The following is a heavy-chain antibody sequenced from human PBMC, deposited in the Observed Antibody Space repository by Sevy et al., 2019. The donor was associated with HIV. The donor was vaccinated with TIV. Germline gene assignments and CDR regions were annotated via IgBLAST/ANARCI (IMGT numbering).Heavy chain of an antibody. CDR1: GFTFSSYA. Sequence: GGSLRLSCAASGFTFSSYAMSWVRQAPGKGLEWVSDISGSGGSTYYADSVKGRFTISRDNSKNTLYLQMNSLRAEDTAVYYCVGIFGDLFDYWGQGTLVTVSS. CDR2: ISGSGGST. CDR3: VGIFGDLFDY. V-gene: IGHV3-23*01. J-gene: IGHJ4*02. D-gene: IGHD3-3*01.